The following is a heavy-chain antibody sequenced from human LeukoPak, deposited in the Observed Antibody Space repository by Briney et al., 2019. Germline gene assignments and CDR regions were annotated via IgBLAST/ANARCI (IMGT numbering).Heavy chain of an antibody. D-gene: IGHD4-11*01. V-gene: IGHV4-61*08. Sequence: SETLSLTCAVSGGSISSGGYSWSWIRQPPGKGLELIRYIYYTGSTNYNPSLKSRVTISVDRSKNQFSLKLTSMTAADTAVYYCATVYSNYGGYYYYYMDVWGKGTTVTVSS. J-gene: IGHJ6*03. CDR2: IYYTGST. CDR3: ATVYSNYGGYYYYYMDV. CDR1: GGSISSGGYS.